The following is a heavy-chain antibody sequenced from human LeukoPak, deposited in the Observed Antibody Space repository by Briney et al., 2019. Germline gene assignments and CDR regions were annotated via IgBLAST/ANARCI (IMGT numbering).Heavy chain of an antibody. CDR3: AIYDSSLSLFDY. Sequence: PGGSLRLSCAASGFTFSNYWMTWVRQASGKGLEWVANINRDGSERYYVDSVKGRFTISRDDAKSSLYLQMNSLRAEDTAVYYCAIYDSSLSLFDYWGQGTLVTVSS. V-gene: IGHV3-7*03. CDR1: GFTFSNYW. D-gene: IGHD3-22*01. J-gene: IGHJ4*02. CDR2: INRDGSER.